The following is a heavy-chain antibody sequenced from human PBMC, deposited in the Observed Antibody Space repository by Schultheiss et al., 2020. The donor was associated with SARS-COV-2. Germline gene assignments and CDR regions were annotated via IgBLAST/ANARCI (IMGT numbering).Heavy chain of an antibody. J-gene: IGHJ4*02. CDR3: AKATSSPGYSSSWYDY. CDR1: GFTFSSYE. V-gene: IGHV3-48*03. CDR2: ISSSGSTI. D-gene: IGHD6-13*01. Sequence: GESLKISCAASGFTFSSYEMNWVRQAPGKGLEWVSYISSSGSTIYYADSVKGRFTISRDNSKNTLYLQMNSLRAEDTALYYCAKATSSPGYSSSWYDYWGQGTLVTVSS.